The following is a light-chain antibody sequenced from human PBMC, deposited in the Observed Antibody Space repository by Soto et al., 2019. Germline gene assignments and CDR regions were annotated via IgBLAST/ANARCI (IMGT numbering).Light chain of an antibody. CDR3: SSKTSSSPPFV. V-gene: IGLV2-14*01. CDR1: TSDVGAYNY. Sequence: QSALTQPASVSGSPGQSITISCTGSTSDVGAYNYVSWYKHHPGQAPQLMIYEVSNRPSGVSNRFSGSKSGNTASLTISGLQAEDEGDYYCSSKTSSSPPFVFGTWTQITVL. CDR2: EVS. J-gene: IGLJ1*01.